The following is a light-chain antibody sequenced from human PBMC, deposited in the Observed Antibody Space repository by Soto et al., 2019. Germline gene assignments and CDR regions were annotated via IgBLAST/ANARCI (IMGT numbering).Light chain of an antibody. CDR1: SSDVGGYNF. J-gene: IGLJ1*01. V-gene: IGLV2-14*03. Sequence: QSALTQPASVSASPGQSITISCTGTSSDVGGYNFVSWYQQHAGKVPKLILYDVSKWPSGVSNRFSGSKSGNTASLTISGLQAEDEADYYCSSYTRGSTYVFGTGTKLTVL. CDR3: SSYTRGSTYV. CDR2: DVS.